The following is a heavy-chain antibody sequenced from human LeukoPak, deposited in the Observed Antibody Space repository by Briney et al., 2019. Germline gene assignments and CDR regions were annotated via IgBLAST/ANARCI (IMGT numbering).Heavy chain of an antibody. CDR3: ARGESYYDFWSGYYNDAFDI. CDR1: GFTFSSYA. J-gene: IGHJ3*02. Sequence: GGSLRLSCAASGFTFSSYAMHWVRQAPGKGLERVAIISYDGSNKYYADSVEGRFTISRDNSKNTLYLQMNSLRAEDTAVYYCARGESYYDFWSGYYNDAFDIWGQGTMVTVSS. V-gene: IGHV3-30-3*01. D-gene: IGHD3-3*01. CDR2: ISYDGSNK.